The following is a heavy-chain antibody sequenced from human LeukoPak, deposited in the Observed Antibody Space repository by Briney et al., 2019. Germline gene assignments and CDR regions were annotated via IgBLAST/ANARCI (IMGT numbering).Heavy chain of an antibody. V-gene: IGHV4-30-4*08. CDR1: GGSICSGDYY. J-gene: IGHJ5*02. D-gene: IGHD1-26*01. CDR3: ARRGGSYVRWFDP. CDR2: IYYSGST. Sequence: SQTLSLTCTVSGGSICSGDYYWSWIRQPPGKGLEWIGYIYYSGSTYYNPSLKSRVTISVDTSKNQFSLKLGSVTAADTAVYYCARRGGSYVRWFDPWGQGTLVTVSS.